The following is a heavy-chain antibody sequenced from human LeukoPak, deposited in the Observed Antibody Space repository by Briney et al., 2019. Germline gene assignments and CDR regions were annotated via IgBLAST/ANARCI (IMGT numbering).Heavy chain of an antibody. J-gene: IGHJ3*02. CDR3: AREARNAFDM. Sequence: SQTLSLTCVISGDSVSTNSAAWNWIRQSPSRGLEWLGRTSYRAKWYNDYAVSVKSRITVNPDPSRNQFSLQLTSVTPEDTAVYYCAREARNAFDMWGQGTVVTVSS. CDR2: TSYRAKWYN. V-gene: IGHV6-1*01. CDR1: GDSVSTNSAA.